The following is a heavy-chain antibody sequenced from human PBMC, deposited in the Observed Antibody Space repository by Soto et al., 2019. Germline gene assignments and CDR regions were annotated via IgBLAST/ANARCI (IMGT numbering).Heavy chain of an antibody. CDR2: MNPNSGNT. Sequence: GASVKVSCKASGYTFTSYDINWVRQATGQGLEWMGWMNPNSGNTGYAQKFQGRVTMTRNTSISTAYMELSSLRSEDTAVYYRARPSIAAAGTESDYWGQGTLVTVSS. D-gene: IGHD6-13*01. J-gene: IGHJ4*02. CDR1: GYTFTSYD. V-gene: IGHV1-8*01. CDR3: ARPSIAAAGTESDY.